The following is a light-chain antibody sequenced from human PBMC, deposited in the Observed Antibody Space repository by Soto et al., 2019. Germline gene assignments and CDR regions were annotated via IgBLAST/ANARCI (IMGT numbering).Light chain of an antibody. CDR2: KAA. Sequence: DIQMTQSPSTLSASVGDRVTITCRASQSISNWLAWYQEKPGEAPHLLIYKAASLEGGVPSRFSGSGSGTEFTLTISSLQPDDFATYYCQQYNSYPYNFGQGTKLEIK. CDR1: QSISNW. V-gene: IGKV1-5*03. CDR3: QQYNSYPYN. J-gene: IGKJ2*01.